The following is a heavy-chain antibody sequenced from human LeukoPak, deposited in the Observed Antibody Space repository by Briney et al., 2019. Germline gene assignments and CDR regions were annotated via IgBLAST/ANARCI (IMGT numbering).Heavy chain of an antibody. J-gene: IGHJ4*02. D-gene: IGHD1-26*01. CDR2: IIPILGIA. Sequence: SVKVSCKASGGTFSGYTISWVRQAPGQGLEWMGRIIPILGIANYAQKFQGRVTITADKSTSTAYMELSSLRSEDTAVYYCARDIGGSYPAADYWGQGTLVTVSS. CDR3: ARDIGGSYPAADY. V-gene: IGHV1-69*04. CDR1: GGTFSGYT.